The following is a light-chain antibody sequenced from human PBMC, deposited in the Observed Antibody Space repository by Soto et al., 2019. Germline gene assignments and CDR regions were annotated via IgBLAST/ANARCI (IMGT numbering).Light chain of an antibody. Sequence: EIVLTQSPGTLSLSPGERATLSCRASQSVSSSHLAWYQQKPGQAPRLLIYGASTRASGIPDRFSGSGSGTEFTLTISRLQSEDFAVYYCQEYSKWPSRTFGQGTKVDIK. V-gene: IGKV3-15*01. CDR3: QEYSKWPSRT. CDR2: GAS. J-gene: IGKJ1*01. CDR1: QSVSSSH.